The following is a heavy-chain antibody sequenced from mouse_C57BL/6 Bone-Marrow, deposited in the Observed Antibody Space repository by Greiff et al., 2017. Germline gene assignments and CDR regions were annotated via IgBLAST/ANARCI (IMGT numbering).Heavy chain of an antibody. CDR3: AYYSNSFAY. Sequence: QVQLQQPGAELVRPGSSVKLSCKASGYTFTSYWMDWVKQRPGQGLEWIGHIYPSDSETHYNQKFKDKATLTADKSSSTAYMQLSSLTSEDSAVYYCAYYSNSFAYWGQGTLVTVSA. CDR2: IYPSDSET. V-gene: IGHV1-61*01. CDR1: GYTFTSYW. D-gene: IGHD2-5*01. J-gene: IGHJ3*01.